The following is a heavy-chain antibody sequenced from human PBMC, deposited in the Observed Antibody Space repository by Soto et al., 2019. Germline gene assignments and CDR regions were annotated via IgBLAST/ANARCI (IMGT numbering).Heavy chain of an antibody. Sequence: SLRLSCAASGFTFSTNAMNWVRQAPGKGLEWVSSISNSAANTYYADSAKGRLTISRDNSKNTLYLQMNSLRAEDTAVYYCARGLPIDYWGQGTLVTVSS. V-gene: IGHV3-23*01. CDR3: ARGLPIDY. CDR2: ISNSAANT. J-gene: IGHJ4*02. CDR1: GFTFSTNA.